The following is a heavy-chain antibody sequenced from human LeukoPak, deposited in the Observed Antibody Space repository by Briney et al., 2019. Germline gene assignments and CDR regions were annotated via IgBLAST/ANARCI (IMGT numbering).Heavy chain of an antibody. J-gene: IGHJ4*02. CDR3: ATPTDGY. CDR1: GFTFSSYG. D-gene: IGHD4-17*01. Sequence: GGSLRLSCAASGFTFSSYGMHWVRQAPGKGLEWVAVISYDGSNKYYADSVKGQFTISRDNSKNTLYLQMNSLRAEDTAVYYCATPTDGYWGQGTLVTVSS. CDR2: ISYDGSNK. V-gene: IGHV3-30*03.